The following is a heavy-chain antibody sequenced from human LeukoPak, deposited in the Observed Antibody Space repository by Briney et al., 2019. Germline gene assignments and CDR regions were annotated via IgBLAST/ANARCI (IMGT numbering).Heavy chain of an antibody. CDR2: IYYSGST. J-gene: IGHJ5*02. Sequence: PSETLSLTCTVSGGSIISSNYYWGWIRQPPGKGLEWIGTIYYSGSTYYNPSLKSRVTISVDTSKNQLSLKLSSVTAADTAVYYCARGSYSDYGDWFDPWGQGTLVTVSS. D-gene: IGHD5-12*01. CDR3: ARGSYSDYGDWFDP. V-gene: IGHV4-39*07. CDR1: GGSIISSNYY.